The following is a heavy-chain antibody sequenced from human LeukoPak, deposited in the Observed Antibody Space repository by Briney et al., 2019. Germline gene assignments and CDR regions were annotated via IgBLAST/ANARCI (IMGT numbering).Heavy chain of an antibody. CDR2: IYPGKSDT. CDR3: ARQWGRGSGSYLAY. D-gene: IGHD3-10*01. CDR1: GYSFISHW. V-gene: IGHV5-51*01. J-gene: IGHJ4*02. Sequence: GESLRISCKGSGYSFISHWIAWGRQLPGKGLEWMGVIYPGKSDTTYSRSFQGQVTISVDKSMSTAYLQWGSLRASDTAMYYCARQWGRGSGSYLAYWGQGTVVTVSS.